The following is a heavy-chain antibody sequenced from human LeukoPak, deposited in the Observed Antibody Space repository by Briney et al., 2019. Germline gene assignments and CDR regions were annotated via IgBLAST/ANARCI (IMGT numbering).Heavy chain of an antibody. CDR1: GLTLSNYG. Sequence: GGSLRLSCAVFGLTLSNYGMSWVRQAPGKGLEWVAGISGSGGGTNYADSVKGRFTISRDNSKNTLYLQMNSLRAEDTAVYFCAKRGVVIRVILIGFHKEACCFDSWGQGALVTVSS. V-gene: IGHV3-23*01. J-gene: IGHJ4*02. D-gene: IGHD3-9*01. CDR3: AKRGVVIRVILIGFHKEACCFDS. CDR2: ISGSGGGT.